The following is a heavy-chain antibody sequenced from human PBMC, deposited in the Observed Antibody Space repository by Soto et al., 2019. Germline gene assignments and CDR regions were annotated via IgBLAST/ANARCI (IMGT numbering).Heavy chain of an antibody. CDR2: IYYSGST. V-gene: IGHV4-59*01. D-gene: IGHD1-26*01. CDR3: ARNRENSWFDP. CDR1: GGSISSYY. J-gene: IGHJ5*02. Sequence: LSLTCTVSGGSISSYYWSWIRQPPGKGLEWIGYIYYSGSTNYNPSLKSRVTISVDTSKSQFSLKLSSVTAADTAVYYCARNRENSWFDPWGQGTLVTVSS.